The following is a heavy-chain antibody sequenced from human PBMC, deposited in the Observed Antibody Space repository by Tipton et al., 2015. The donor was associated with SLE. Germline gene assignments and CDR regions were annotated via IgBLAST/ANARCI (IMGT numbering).Heavy chain of an antibody. CDR3: ARRADGFDF. V-gene: IGHV4-4*07. J-gene: IGHJ3*01. CDR1: GGSISSYY. Sequence: TLSLTCTVSGGSISSYYWSWIRQPAGKGLEWLGRIYTSGNTNYNPSHKSRVTVSADTSKNQFSLRLRSVTAADTAVYYCARRADGFDFWGQGILVTVSS. CDR2: IYTSGNT.